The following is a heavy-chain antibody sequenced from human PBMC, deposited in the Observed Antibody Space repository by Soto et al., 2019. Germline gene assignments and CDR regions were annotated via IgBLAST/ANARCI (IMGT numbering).Heavy chain of an antibody. D-gene: IGHD2-15*01. CDR2: IGPYNGNT. CDR1: GYTFADYG. J-gene: IGHJ2*01. Sequence: QAQLVQSGAEVKKPGASVKVSCQAGGYTFADYGISWVRQAPGQELEWVGWIGPYNGNTNYAQNLQDRVTMTTDTSTNTAYMELRSLRSDDTALYYFARCYCTVGSCYTCWHFDLWGRGTLLTVSS. V-gene: IGHV1-18*01. CDR3: ARCYCTVGSCYTCWHFDL.